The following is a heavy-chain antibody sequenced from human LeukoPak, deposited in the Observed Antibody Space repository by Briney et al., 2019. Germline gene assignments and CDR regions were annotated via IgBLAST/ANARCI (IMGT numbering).Heavy chain of an antibody. V-gene: IGHV1-3*01. CDR1: GYTFITYA. CDR3: ARDPQDYGNNPDYYFYYGMDV. Sequence: RASVKVSCKASGYTFITYAMHWVRQAPGQRLEWVGWINAGNGNTKYSQKFQGRVTITRDTSASTAYMELSSLRSEDTAVYYCARDPQDYGNNPDYYFYYGMDVWGQGTTVTVSS. D-gene: IGHD4-17*01. CDR2: INAGNGNT. J-gene: IGHJ6*02.